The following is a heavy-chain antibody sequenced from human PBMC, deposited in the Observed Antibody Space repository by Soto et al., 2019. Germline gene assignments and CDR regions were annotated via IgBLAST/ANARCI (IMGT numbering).Heavy chain of an antibody. CDR2: IFHSGGT. Sequence: QVHLQESGPGLVKPSGTLSLTCAVSGGSITITNWWNWVRQPPGKGLEWIGEIFHSGGTNYNPSLTSRVTMSVDKSKNQFSLHLSSVTAADTAMYYCATRTYYGDRCMDVWGQGTTVTVSS. CDR3: ATRTYYGDRCMDV. V-gene: IGHV4-4*02. CDR1: GGSITITNW. J-gene: IGHJ6*02. D-gene: IGHD4-17*01.